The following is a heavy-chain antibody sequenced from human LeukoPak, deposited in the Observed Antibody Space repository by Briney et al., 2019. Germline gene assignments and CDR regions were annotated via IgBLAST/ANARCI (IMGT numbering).Heavy chain of an antibody. J-gene: IGHJ4*02. CDR3: ARIRYSEN. D-gene: IGHD2-21*01. CDR1: GFTFSNYW. V-gene: IGHV3-7*01. CDR2: IKDDGSEK. Sequence: GESLRLSCAASGFTFSNYWMTWVRQAPGKGLEWVANIKDDGSEKLYADYVKGRFTISRYNAKNSVYLQMNSLRGEDTAIYYCARIRYSENWGPGTVFTVSS.